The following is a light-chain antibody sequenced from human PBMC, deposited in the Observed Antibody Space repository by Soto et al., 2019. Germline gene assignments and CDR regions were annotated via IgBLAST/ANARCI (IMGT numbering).Light chain of an antibody. V-gene: IGLV1-51*01. CDR2: DNY. Sequence: QSVLTQPPSVSAAPGQKVTISCSGSSSNIGDNFVSWYQHLPGTAPKLLIYDNYKRPSGIPDRFSGSKAGTSATLDITGLQTGDEADYYCGTWDSSLNGYVVFGGATKLTVL. J-gene: IGLJ2*01. CDR1: SSNIGDNF. CDR3: GTWDSSLNGYVV.